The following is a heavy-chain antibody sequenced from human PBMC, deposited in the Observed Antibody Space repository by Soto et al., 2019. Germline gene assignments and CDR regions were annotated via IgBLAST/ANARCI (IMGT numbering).Heavy chain of an antibody. V-gene: IGHV3-21*01. CDR3: ARDRGLAAAGSWGNWFDP. D-gene: IGHD6-13*01. CDR2: ISSSSSYI. Sequence: GGSLRLSCAASGFTFSSYSMNWVRQAPGKGLEWVSSISSSSSYIYYADSVKGRFTISRDNAKNSLYLQMNSLRAEDTAVYYCARDRGLAAAGSWGNWFDPWGQGTLVTVSS. CDR1: GFTFSSYS. J-gene: IGHJ5*02.